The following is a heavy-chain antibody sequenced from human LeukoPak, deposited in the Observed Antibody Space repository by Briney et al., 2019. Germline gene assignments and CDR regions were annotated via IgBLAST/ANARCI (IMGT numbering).Heavy chain of an antibody. V-gene: IGHV3-23*01. J-gene: IGHJ3*02. D-gene: IGHD3-16*01. CDR3: ARDRITGGFQGAFDI. CDR2: ISGSGDST. Sequence: PGGSLRLSCAASGFTFSHDWMSWVRQAPGKGLEWVAAISGSGDSTYYADSMKGRFTISRDNAKNSLYLQMNSLRAEDTAVYYCARDRITGGFQGAFDIWGQGTMVTVSS. CDR1: GFTFSHDW.